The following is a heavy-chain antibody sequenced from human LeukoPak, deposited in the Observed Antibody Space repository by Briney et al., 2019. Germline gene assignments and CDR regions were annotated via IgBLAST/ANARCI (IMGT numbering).Heavy chain of an antibody. D-gene: IGHD6-25*01. CDR1: GDSISGYY. CDR2: ISTSGSA. J-gene: IGHJ5*02. Sequence: SETLSLTCNVSGDSISGYYWSWIRQPAGKGLEWIGRISTSGSANYNPSLKSRVIMSIDTSKNHLSLKLSSLTAADTAVYYCARNARIASAVWFDPWGQGILVTVSS. V-gene: IGHV4-4*07. CDR3: ARNARIASAVWFDP.